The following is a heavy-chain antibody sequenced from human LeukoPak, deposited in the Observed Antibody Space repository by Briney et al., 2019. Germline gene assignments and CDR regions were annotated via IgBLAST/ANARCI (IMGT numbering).Heavy chain of an antibody. J-gene: IGHJ4*02. D-gene: IGHD3-10*01. Sequence: PGGSLRLSCAASGFTFSSYDMNWVRQAPGKGLEWVSYISSSGSTIYYAGSVKGRFTISRDNAKNSLYLQMNSLRAEDTAVYYCASGQDYSFDYWGQRTLVTVSS. CDR1: GFTFSSYD. V-gene: IGHV3-48*03. CDR2: ISSSGSTI. CDR3: ASGQDYSFDY.